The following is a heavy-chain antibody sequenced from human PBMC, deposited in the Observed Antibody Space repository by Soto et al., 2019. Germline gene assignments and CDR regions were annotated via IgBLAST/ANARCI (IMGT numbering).Heavy chain of an antibody. CDR2: IYHSGST. CDR3: ARVYSSSSGEFDY. V-gene: IGHV4-38-2*01. Sequence: PSETQCLPWAVSGDSLIRGYYWGWIRPPPGKGLEWIGSIYHSGSTYYNPSLKSRVTISVDTSKNQFSLKLSSVTAADTAVYYCARVYSSSSGEFDYCGQGTLVTVSS. D-gene: IGHD6-6*01. CDR1: GDSLIRGYY. J-gene: IGHJ4*02.